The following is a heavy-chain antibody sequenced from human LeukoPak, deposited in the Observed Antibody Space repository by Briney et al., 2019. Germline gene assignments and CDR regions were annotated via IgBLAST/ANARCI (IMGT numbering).Heavy chain of an antibody. V-gene: IGHV3-33*01. CDR3: ARDSISYDSSGFLGY. D-gene: IGHD3-22*01. Sequence: GGSLRLSCAASGFTFSSYGMHWVRQAPGKGLEWVAVIWYDGSNKYYADSVKGRFTISRDNSKNTLYLQMNSLRAEDTAVYYCARDSISYDSSGFLGYWGQGTLVTVSS. J-gene: IGHJ4*02. CDR2: IWYDGSNK. CDR1: GFTFSSYG.